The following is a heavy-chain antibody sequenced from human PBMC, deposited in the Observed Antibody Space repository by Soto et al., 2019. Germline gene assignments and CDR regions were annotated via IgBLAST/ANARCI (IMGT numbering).Heavy chain of an antibody. CDR1: GFTFSSYS. V-gene: IGHV3-48*02. J-gene: IGHJ2*01. Sequence: EVQLVESGGGLVQPGGSLRLSCAASGFTFSSYSMNWVRQAPGKGLEWVSYISSSSSTIYYADSVKGRLTISRDNAKNSLYLQMNSLRDEDTAVYYCARDGRQQWLVTYWYFDLWGRGTLVTVSS. CDR2: ISSSSSTI. CDR3: ARDGRQQWLVTYWYFDL. D-gene: IGHD6-19*01.